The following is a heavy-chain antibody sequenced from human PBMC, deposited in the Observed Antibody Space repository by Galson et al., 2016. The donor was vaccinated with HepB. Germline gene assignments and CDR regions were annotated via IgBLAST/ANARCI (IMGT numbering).Heavy chain of an antibody. CDR1: AGTFKNYA. Sequence: SLRLSCAVSAGTFKNYAMNWVRQAPGKGLEWVAAISGSGGRTSYEDSVRGRFTISRDNSKNTLFLRMNSVGVEDTAVYFGAKSGFLAALDKWGQGTGGVVSA. CDR3: AKSGFLAALDK. J-gene: IGHJ4*02. D-gene: IGHD5-12*01. CDR2: ISGSGGRT. V-gene: IGHV3-23*01.